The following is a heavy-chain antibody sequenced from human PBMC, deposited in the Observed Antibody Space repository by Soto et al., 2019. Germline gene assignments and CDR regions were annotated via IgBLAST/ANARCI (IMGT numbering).Heavy chain of an antibody. V-gene: IGHV4-34*01. CDR3: ARPVGIAARLYHGDRRGRAFDI. Sequence: SETLSLTCAVYGGSFSGYYWSWIRQPPGKGLEWIGEINHSGSTNYNPSLKSRVTISVDTSKNQFSLKLGSVTAADTAVYYCARPVGIAARLYHGDRRGRAFDIWGQGTMVTVSS. CDR2: INHSGST. J-gene: IGHJ3*02. CDR1: GGSFSGYY. D-gene: IGHD6-6*01.